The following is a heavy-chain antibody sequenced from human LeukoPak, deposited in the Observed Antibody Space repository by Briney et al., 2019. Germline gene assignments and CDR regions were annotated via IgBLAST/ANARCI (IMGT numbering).Heavy chain of an antibody. D-gene: IGHD3-22*01. V-gene: IGHV3-23*01. CDR1: GFTFSSYA. CDR2: MSNSGGST. Sequence: PGGSLRLSCAASGFTFSSYAMNWVRQAPGKGLEWVSAMSNSGGSTYYADSVKGRFTISRDNSKNTLYLQMNSLRAEDTAVYYCARAAGNYDSFDYWGQGTLVTVSS. CDR3: ARAAGNYDSFDY. J-gene: IGHJ4*02.